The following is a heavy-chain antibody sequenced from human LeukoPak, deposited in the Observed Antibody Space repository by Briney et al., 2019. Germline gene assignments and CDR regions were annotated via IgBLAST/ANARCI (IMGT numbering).Heavy chain of an antibody. CDR2: INHSGST. CDR1: GGSFSGYY. J-gene: IGHJ6*03. Sequence: PSETLSLTCAVYGGSFSGYYWSWIRQPPGKGLEWNGEINHSGSTNYNPSLKSRVTISVDTSKNQFSLKLSSVTAADTAVYYCARGLRRWYDYMDVWGKGTTVTVSS. D-gene: IGHD6-13*01. CDR3: ARGLRRWYDYMDV. V-gene: IGHV4-34*01.